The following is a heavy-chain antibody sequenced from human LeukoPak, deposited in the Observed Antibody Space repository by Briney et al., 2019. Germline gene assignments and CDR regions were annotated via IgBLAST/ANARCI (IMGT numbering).Heavy chain of an antibody. CDR2: ISWNSGSI. Sequence: GGSLRLSCAASGFTFDDYAVHWVRQAPGKGLEWVSGISWNSGSIGYADSVKGRFTISRDNAKNSLYLQMNSLRAEDTALYYCAKDRIGYSSGWYRGAFDIWGQGTMVTVSS. J-gene: IGHJ3*02. CDR3: AKDRIGYSSGWYRGAFDI. D-gene: IGHD6-19*01. V-gene: IGHV3-9*01. CDR1: GFTFDDYA.